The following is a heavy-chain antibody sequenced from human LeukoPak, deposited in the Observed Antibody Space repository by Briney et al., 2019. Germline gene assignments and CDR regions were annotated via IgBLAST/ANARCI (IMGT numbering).Heavy chain of an antibody. V-gene: IGHV3-48*03. CDR1: GFTFSHYE. CDR3: AKGGIGHQGVFDY. CDR2: ISSSGSPI. Sequence: PGGSLRLFCAASGFTFSHYEMNWVRQAPGKGLEWLSYISSSGSPIYQADSVKGRFTISRDNAKNSLYLQMNSLRAEDTAVYYCAKGGIGHQGVFDYWGQGTLVTVSS. J-gene: IGHJ4*02. D-gene: IGHD2-2*01.